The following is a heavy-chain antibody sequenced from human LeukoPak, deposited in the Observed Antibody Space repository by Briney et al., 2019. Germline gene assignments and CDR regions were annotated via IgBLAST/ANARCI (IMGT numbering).Heavy chain of an antibody. CDR3: ARWAGSYGHTYYFDY. CDR1: GYSFTSYW. CDR2: IYPGDSDT. J-gene: IGHJ4*02. Sequence: PGESLKISCKGSGYSFTSYWNGWVRQMPGKGLEWMGIIYPGDSDTRYSPSFQGQVTISADKSISTAYLQWSSLKASDTAMYYCARWAGSYGHTYYFDYWGQGTLVTVSS. V-gene: IGHV5-51*01. D-gene: IGHD5-18*01.